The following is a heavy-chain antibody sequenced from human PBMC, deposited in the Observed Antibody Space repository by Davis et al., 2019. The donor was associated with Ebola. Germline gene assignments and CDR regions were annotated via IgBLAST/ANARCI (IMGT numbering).Heavy chain of an antibody. Sequence: GGSLRLSCAASGFTFSNSAMSWVRQAPGKGLEWVAVISYDGSNKYYADSVKGRFTISRDNSKNTLYLQMNSLRAEDTAVYYCARDPGSSWYFMDVWGKGTTVAVSS. CDR3: ARDPGSSWYFMDV. CDR2: ISYDGSNK. D-gene: IGHD6-13*01. J-gene: IGHJ6*04. CDR1: GFTFSNSA. V-gene: IGHV3-30*03.